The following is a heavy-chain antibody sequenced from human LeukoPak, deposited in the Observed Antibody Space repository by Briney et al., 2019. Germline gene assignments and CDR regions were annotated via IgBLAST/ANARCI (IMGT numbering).Heavy chain of an antibody. V-gene: IGHV3-30-3*01. CDR1: GLTFSSCG. CDR3: ARGNSGIYSHFDY. D-gene: IGHD1-26*01. CDR2: ISYDGSNK. J-gene: IGHJ4*02. Sequence: GGSLRLSCAASGLTFSSCGMQRVRQAPGKGLERVAVISYDGSNKYYADSVKGRFTISRDNSKNTLYLQMNSLRAEDTAEYYCARGNSGIYSHFDYWGQGTLVPVSS.